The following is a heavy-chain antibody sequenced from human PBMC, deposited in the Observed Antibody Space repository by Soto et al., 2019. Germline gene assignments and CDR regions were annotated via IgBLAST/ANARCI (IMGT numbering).Heavy chain of an antibody. D-gene: IGHD1-1*01. CDR2: TTYDGGIK. CDR3: AGALENPYFYYGLNV. V-gene: IGHV3-30*03. Sequence: PGGSLGLSCAASGFSFSSYGMEWVRLAPGKGLEWVAATTYDGGIKHYVDSVKGRFTISRDNSKNTLYLQMNSLRVEDTATYYCAGALENPYFYYGLNVRGQGTPVTVS. CDR1: GFSFSSYG. J-gene: IGHJ6*02.